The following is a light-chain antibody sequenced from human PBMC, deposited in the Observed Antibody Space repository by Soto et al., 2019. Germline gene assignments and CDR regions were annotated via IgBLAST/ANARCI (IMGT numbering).Light chain of an antibody. J-gene: IGKJ5*01. CDR2: QAS. V-gene: IGKV3-11*01. CDR1: QTVGHS. CDR3: QQYTSWPTT. Sequence: EIVLTQSPASLSLSPGGRATLSCRASQTVGHSLAWYQHRPGQAPRLLISQASNGATGVPSRFGGSGSGTDFTLTINSLEPEDFAVYYGQQYTSWPTTFGQGTRLEIK.